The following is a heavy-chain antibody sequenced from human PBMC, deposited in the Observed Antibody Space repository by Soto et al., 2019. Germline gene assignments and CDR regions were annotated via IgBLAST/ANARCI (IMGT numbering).Heavy chain of an antibody. D-gene: IGHD2-15*01. J-gene: IGHJ6*02. CDR1: GGTFGSYA. CDR3: ARGAGYCSGGSCYSHYYYGMDV. Sequence: ASVKVSCKASGGTFGSYAISWVRQAPGQGLEWMGGIIPIFGTANYAQKFQGRVTITADESTSTAYMELSSLRSEDTAVYYCARGAGYCSGGSCYSHYYYGMDVWGQGTTVTVSS. V-gene: IGHV1-69*13. CDR2: IIPIFGTA.